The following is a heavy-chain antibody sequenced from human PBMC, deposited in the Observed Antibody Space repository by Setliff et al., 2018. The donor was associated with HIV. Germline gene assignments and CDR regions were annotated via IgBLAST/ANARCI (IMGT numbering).Heavy chain of an antibody. CDR3: ARQHSSGCFNDYDYMDV. V-gene: IGHV5-51*01. D-gene: IGHD6-19*01. CDR2: IYPGDSDT. CDR1: GYSFTSYW. J-gene: IGHJ6*03. Sequence: GESLKISCKGSGYSFTSYWSGWVRQMPGKGLEWMGIIYPGDSDTRYSPSFHGQVTISADKSISTAYLQWSSLKASDTAMYSCARQHSSGCFNDYDYMDVWGKGTTVTVSS.